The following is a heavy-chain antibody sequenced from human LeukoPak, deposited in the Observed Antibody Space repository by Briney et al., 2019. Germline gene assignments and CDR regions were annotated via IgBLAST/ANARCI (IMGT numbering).Heavy chain of an antibody. CDR2: INPNNGDT. Sequence: ASVKVSCKASGYTFTGYYMHWVRQAPGQGLEWMGRINPNNGDTNYAQKLQGRVTMTTDTSTSTAYMELRSLRSDDTAVYYCARVPSVVTPNDAFDIWGQGTMVTVSS. D-gene: IGHD4-23*01. CDR3: ARVPSVVTPNDAFDI. J-gene: IGHJ3*02. CDR1: GYTFTGYY. V-gene: IGHV1-18*01.